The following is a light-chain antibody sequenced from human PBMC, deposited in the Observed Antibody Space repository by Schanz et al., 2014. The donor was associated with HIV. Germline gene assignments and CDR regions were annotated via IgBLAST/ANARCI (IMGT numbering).Light chain of an antibody. CDR3: ASCTISNTWV. CDR2: DGS. V-gene: IGLV2-14*03. J-gene: IGLJ3*02. Sequence: QSALTQPASVSGSPGQSITISCTGPNSDINFYYYISWFQQHPGKAPRLIIYDGSSRPSGVSSRFSVSKSDNTASLTISGLQTEDEAYYYCASCTISNTWVFGGGTKLTVL. CDR1: NSDINFYYY.